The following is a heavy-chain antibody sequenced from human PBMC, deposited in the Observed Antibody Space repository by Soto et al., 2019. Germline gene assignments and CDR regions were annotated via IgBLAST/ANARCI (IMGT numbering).Heavy chain of an antibody. Sequence: GGSLRLSCAASGFAFTRYSMNWVRQAPGKGLEWVSSISSTTNYIYYGDSMKGRFTISRDNAKNSLYLETNSLRAEDTAVYYCARESEDLTSNFDYWGQGTLVTVSS. J-gene: IGHJ4*02. CDR3: ARESEDLTSNFDY. V-gene: IGHV3-21*06. CDR2: ISSTTNYI. CDR1: GFAFTRYS.